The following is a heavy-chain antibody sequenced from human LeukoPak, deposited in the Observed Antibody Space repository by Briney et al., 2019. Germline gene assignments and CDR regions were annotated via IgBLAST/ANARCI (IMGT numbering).Heavy chain of an antibody. D-gene: IGHD3-10*01. CDR3: ARGGELLWFGELSSADAFDI. CDR1: GFTFSDYY. Sequence: GGSLRLSCAASGFTFSDYYMSWVRQAPGKGLEWVSAISGSGGSTYYADSVKGRFTISRDNSKNTLYLQMNSLRAEDTAVYYCARGGELLWFGELSSADAFDIWGQGTMVTVSS. CDR2: ISGSGGST. V-gene: IGHV3-23*01. J-gene: IGHJ3*02.